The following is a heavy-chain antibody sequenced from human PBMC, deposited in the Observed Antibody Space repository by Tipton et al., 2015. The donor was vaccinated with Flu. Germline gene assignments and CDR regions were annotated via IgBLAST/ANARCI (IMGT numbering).Heavy chain of an antibody. CDR1: GYTFTSYG. Sequence: QLVQSGAEVKKPGASVKVSCKASGYTFTSYGISWVRQAPGQGLEWMGWISAYNGNTDYAQKLQGRVTMTTDTSTSTAYMELRSLGSDDTAVYYCARDQPHQIYSCGWSVIDYWGQGTLVTVSS. CDR2: ISAYNGNT. D-gene: IGHD6-19*01. J-gene: IGHJ4*02. V-gene: IGHV1-18*01. CDR3: ARDQPHQIYSCGWSVIDY.